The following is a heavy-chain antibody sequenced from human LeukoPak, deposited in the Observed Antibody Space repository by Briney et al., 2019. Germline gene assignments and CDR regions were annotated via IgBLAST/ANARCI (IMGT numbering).Heavy chain of an antibody. Sequence: SETLSLTCTVSGDSMKSYYWTWIRQPPGKGLEWFGYIYYTGSTNYNPSLKSRVTISVDTSKNQFSLKLSSVTAADTAVYYCAKEREYRSSGSCHYDLDVWGQGTTVTVSS. CDR2: IYYTGST. J-gene: IGHJ6*02. V-gene: IGHV4-59*01. CDR1: GDSMKSYY. D-gene: IGHD2-15*01. CDR3: AKEREYRSSGSCHYDLDV.